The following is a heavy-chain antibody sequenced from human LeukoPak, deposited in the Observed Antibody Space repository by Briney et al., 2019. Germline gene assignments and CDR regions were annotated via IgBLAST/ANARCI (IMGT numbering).Heavy chain of an antibody. J-gene: IGHJ5*02. CDR3: ARGHWSGYSYNWFDP. Sequence: ASVKVSCKASRYTFTSYDINWVRQTTGQGLEWVGWMNPNSGNTGYAQKFQGRVTMTRTTSMSTAYMELNSLRSEDTAVYYCARGHWSGYSYNWFDPWGQGTLVTVSS. D-gene: IGHD3-3*01. CDR2: MNPNSGNT. V-gene: IGHV1-8*01. CDR1: RYTFTSYD.